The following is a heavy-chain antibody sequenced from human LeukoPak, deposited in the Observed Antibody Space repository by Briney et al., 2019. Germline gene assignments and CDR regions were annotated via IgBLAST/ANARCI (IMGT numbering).Heavy chain of an antibody. CDR3: ARDQVETAMALNWYFDL. CDR2: ISTYNGNT. CDR1: GYTFTSHG. J-gene: IGHJ2*01. D-gene: IGHD5-18*01. V-gene: IGHV1-18*01. Sequence: ASVKVSCKASGYTFTSHGISWVRQAPGQGLEWMGWISTYNGNTNYAQKFQGRVTITADESTSTAYMELSSLRSEDTAVYYCARDQVETAMALNWYFDLWGRGTLVTVSS.